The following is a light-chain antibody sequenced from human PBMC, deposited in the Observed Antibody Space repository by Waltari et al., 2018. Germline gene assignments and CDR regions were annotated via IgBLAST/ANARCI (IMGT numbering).Light chain of an antibody. J-gene: IGLJ3*02. Sequence: QSALPQPPSSVGLPGQTVPISYTGPTAYIRAYHYTSWYQHHPAKAPNLIIYEVDKRPSGVPGRFSGSKSGNTASLTVSGLQAEDEADYYCSSYAGYNNLGVFGGGTKLTVL. V-gene: IGLV2-8*01. CDR1: TAYIRAYHY. CDR3: SSYAGYNNLGV. CDR2: EVD.